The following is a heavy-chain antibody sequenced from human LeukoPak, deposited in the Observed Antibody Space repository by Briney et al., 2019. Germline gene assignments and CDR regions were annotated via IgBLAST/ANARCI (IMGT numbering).Heavy chain of an antibody. CDR3: ARAVAPGNYFDY. V-gene: IGHV3-64*01. D-gene: IGHD2-15*01. CDR2: ISSNGDYT. Sequence: GGSLRLSCAASGFTFSTYAIHWVRQAPGKGLEYVSAISSNGDYTYYANSVKGRFTISRDNSKNTLLLQMNSLRAEDTAVYYCARAVAPGNYFDYLGQGALVTVSS. J-gene: IGHJ4*02. CDR1: GFTFSTYA.